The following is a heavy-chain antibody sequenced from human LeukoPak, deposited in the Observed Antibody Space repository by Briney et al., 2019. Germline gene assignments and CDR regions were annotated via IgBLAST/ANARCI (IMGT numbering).Heavy chain of an antibody. Sequence: GGSLRLSCAASGFTFSSYGMHWVRQAPGKGLEWVAVISYDGSNKYYADSVKGRFTISRDNSKNTLYLQMNSLRAEDTAVYYCGKGGAVARYYHGMDVWGQGTPVTVSS. D-gene: IGHD6-19*01. CDR1: GFTFSSYG. J-gene: IGHJ6*02. CDR2: ISYDGSNK. V-gene: IGHV3-30*18. CDR3: GKGGAVARYYHGMDV.